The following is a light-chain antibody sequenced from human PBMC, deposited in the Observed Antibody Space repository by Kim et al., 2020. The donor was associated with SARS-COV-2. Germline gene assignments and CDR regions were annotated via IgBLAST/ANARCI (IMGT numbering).Light chain of an antibody. CDR1: KLGYKY. J-gene: IGLJ1*01. CDR3: QAWDSSKGV. CDR2: QDS. V-gene: IGLV3-1*01. Sequence: SYELTQPPSVSVSPGQTASITCGGDKLGYKYACWYQQKPGQSPVLVIYQDSKRPSGIPERFSGSNSGNTATLTISGTQAMDEADYYCQAWDSSKGVFGTGTKVTVL.